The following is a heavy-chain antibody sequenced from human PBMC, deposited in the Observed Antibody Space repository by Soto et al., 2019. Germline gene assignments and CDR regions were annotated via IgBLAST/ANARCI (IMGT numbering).Heavy chain of an antibody. V-gene: IGHV5-51*01. CDR2: IYPGETDT. J-gene: IGHJ6*02. CDR1: GYRFSRYL. CDR3: ARKGCSGGSCYSDYYYYYGMDV. Sequence: GETLKISCKGSGYRFSRYLIGWGRQMPRKGPEGKGVIYPGETDTRNNPSFQGQVTIPADKSISTAYLQWSSLKASDSAMYYCARKGCSGGSCYSDYYYYYGMDVWGQGTTVTVSS. D-gene: IGHD2-15*01.